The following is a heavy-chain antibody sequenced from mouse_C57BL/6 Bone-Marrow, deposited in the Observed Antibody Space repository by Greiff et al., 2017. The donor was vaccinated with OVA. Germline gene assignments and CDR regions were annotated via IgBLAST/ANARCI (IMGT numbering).Heavy chain of an antibody. CDR2: IYPVGGST. D-gene: IGHD6-1*01. V-gene: IGHV1-63*01. Sequence: QVQLQQSGAALVRPGTSVKMSCKASGYTFTNYCIGWAKQRPGHGLEWIGDIYPVGGSTNYNEQFKGKATLTADKSSSTAYMQFSSLTSEDSAIYYCARGAGFDYWGQGTTLTVSS. J-gene: IGHJ2*01. CDR3: ARGAGFDY. CDR1: GYTFTNYC.